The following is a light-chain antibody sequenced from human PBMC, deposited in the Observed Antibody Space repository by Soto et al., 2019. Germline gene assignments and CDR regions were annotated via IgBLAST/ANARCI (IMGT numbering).Light chain of an antibody. CDR2: GAS. CDR3: QQYNSWPLT. V-gene: IGKV3-15*01. Sequence: EVVMTQSPPTLSVSPGERASLSCRASQSVTSYLAWYQQKPGQAPRLLIYGASTRASGIPARFSGSGSGTEFTLSISSPQSEDFAVYYCQQYNSWPLTFGGGTKVEIK. CDR1: QSVTSY. J-gene: IGKJ4*01.